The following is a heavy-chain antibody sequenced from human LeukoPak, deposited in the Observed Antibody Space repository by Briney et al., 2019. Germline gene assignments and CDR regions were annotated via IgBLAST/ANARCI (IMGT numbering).Heavy chain of an antibody. V-gene: IGHV4-34*01. CDR1: GGSISGYY. J-gene: IGHJ4*02. CDR3: AREGRPIRFLEWLPSGY. Sequence: PSETLSLTCTVSGGSISGYYWSWIRQPPGKGLEWIGEINHSGSTNYNPSLKSRVTISVDTSKNQFSLKLSSVTAADTAVYYCAREGRPIRFLEWLPSGYWGQGTLVTVSS. D-gene: IGHD3-3*01. CDR2: INHSGST.